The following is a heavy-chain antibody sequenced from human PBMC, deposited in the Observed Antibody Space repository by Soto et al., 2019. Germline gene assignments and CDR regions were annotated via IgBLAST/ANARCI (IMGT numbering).Heavy chain of an antibody. J-gene: IGHJ3*02. CDR2: IWYDGSNK. D-gene: IGHD5-12*01. V-gene: IGHV3-33*01. CDR1: GFTFSSYG. Sequence: PGGSLRLSCAAAGFTFSSYGMHWVRQAPGKGLEWVAVIWYDGSNKYYADSVKGRFTISRDNSKNTLYLQMNSLRAEDTAVYYCARDGGNPSGYDRPDAFDIWGQGTMVTVSS. CDR3: ARDGGNPSGYDRPDAFDI.